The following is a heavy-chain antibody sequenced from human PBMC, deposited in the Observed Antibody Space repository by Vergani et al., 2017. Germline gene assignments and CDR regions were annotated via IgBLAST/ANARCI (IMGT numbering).Heavy chain of an antibody. CDR3: ARDGYSYGYFDY. V-gene: IGHV1-69*11. D-gene: IGHD5-18*01. Sequence: QVQLVQSGAEVKKPGSSVKVSCKASGDTFSSYAINWVRQAPGQGLEWRGRIVPIPGTTNYAQKFQGRVTITADEFTNTAYMELSSLRSEDTAMYYCARDGYSYGYFDYWGQGTLVTVSS. CDR2: IVPIPGTT. CDR1: GDTFSSYA. J-gene: IGHJ4*02.